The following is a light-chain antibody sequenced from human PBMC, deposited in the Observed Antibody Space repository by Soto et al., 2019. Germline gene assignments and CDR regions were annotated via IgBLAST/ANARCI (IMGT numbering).Light chain of an antibody. CDR1: QYIGRY. Sequence: DIQMTQSPSSLSASVGDRVTITCRAGQYIGRYLNWYQQKPGKAPKLLIYDASTLQGGVPSRFGGSVSGTEFTLTITSLQPDDFATYYCQQYHSYSPHTFGQGTNLESK. J-gene: IGKJ2*01. CDR3: QQYHSYSPHT. CDR2: DAS. V-gene: IGKV1-5*01.